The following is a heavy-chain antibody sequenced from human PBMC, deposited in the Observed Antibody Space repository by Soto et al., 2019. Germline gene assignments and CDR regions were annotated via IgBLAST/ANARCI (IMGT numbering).Heavy chain of an antibody. D-gene: IGHD2-15*01. CDR2: IIPIFGIT. CDR1: GDTFSNYA. CDR3: ARWENQYGSGGTPTQSYFDY. J-gene: IGHJ4*02. V-gene: IGHV1-69*01. Sequence: QVQLVQSGAEVKKPGSSVKVSCQASGDTFSNYAISWVRQAPGQGLEWMGGIIPIFGITNYAQKLQGRVTITADDSTSTPYMELSSLSPDDTAVYYCARWENQYGSGGTPTQSYFDYWGQGPLVTVSS.